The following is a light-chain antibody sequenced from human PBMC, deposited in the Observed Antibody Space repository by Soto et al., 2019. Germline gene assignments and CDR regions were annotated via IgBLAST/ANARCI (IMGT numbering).Light chain of an antibody. J-gene: IGLJ2*01. Sequence: QSVLTQPPSVSGAPGQRATISCTGSSSNIGAGYDVHWYQQLPGTAPKLLIYGNTNRPSGVPDRFSGSKPGTSASLAITGLQVEDEADYYCQSYDSSLSALFGGGTKLTVL. CDR3: QSYDSSLSAL. CDR1: SSNIGAGYD. CDR2: GNT. V-gene: IGLV1-40*01.